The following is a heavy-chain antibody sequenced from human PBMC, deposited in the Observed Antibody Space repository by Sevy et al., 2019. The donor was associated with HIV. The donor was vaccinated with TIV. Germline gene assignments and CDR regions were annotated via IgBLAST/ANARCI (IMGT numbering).Heavy chain of an antibody. J-gene: IGHJ6*02. CDR2: INSHGTIT. CDR1: GFTFSSHW. V-gene: IGHV3-74*01. D-gene: IGHD3-3*01. Sequence: GGSLRLSCAASGFTFSSHWMFWVRQAPGKGLMWVSHINSHGTITNYADTVNGRLAISRDNAKNTVYLRMDSLEAEDTAVYYCARGQLLQFLEWPSYSLDVWGQGTTVTVSS. CDR3: ARGQLLQFLEWPSYSLDV.